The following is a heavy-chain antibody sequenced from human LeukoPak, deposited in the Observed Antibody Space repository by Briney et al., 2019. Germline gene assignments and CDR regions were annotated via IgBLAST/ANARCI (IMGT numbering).Heavy chain of an antibody. CDR3: ARDRLPTYYYDSSGYTTDY. V-gene: IGHV3-21*01. CDR1: GFTFSSYS. CDR2: ISSRSSYI. J-gene: IGHJ4*02. Sequence: KIGGSLRLSCAASGFTFSSYSMNWVRQAPGKGREGVSSISSRSSYIYYADSVKGRFTISRDNAKNSLYLQMNSLRAEDTAVYYCARDRLPTYYYDSSGYTTDYWGQGTLVTVSS. D-gene: IGHD3-22*01.